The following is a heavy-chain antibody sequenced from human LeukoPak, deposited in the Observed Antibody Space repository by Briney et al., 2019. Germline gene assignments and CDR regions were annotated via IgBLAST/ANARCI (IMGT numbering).Heavy chain of an antibody. D-gene: IGHD3-22*01. CDR3: ASFTYYYDSSGYKFDY. V-gene: IGHV4-61*01. CDR1: GGSVSSGSYY. CDR2: IYYSGST. Sequence: SETLSLTCTVSGGSVSSGSYYWSWIRQPPGKGLEWIGYIYYSGSTNYNPSLKSRVTISVDTSKNQFSLKLSSVTAADTAVYYCASFTYYYDSSGYKFDYWGQGTLVTVSS. J-gene: IGHJ4*02.